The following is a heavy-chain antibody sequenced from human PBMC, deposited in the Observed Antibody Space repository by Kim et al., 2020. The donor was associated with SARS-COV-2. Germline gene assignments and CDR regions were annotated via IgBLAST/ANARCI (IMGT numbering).Heavy chain of an antibody. CDR2: INHSGST. CDR1: GGSFSGYY. V-gene: IGHV4-34*01. CDR3: ARAWNYDY. J-gene: IGHJ4*02. D-gene: IGHD1-7*01. Sequence: SETLSLTCAVYGGSFSGYYWSWIRQPPGKGLEWIGEINHSGSTNYNPSLKSRVTISVDTSKNQFSLKLSSVTAADTAVYYCARAWNYDYWGQGTLVPVSS.